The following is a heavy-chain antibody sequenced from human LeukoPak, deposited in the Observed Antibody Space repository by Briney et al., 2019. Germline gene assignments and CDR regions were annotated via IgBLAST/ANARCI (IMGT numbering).Heavy chain of an antibody. J-gene: IGHJ4*02. CDR3: AKGEGWSGYFFDY. V-gene: IGHV3-43*01. CDR2: ISWDGGST. Sequence: PGGSLRLSCAASGFTFDDYTIHWVRQAPGKGLERVSLISWDGGSTYYADSVKGRFTISRDNSKNSLYLQMNSLRTEDTALYYCAKGEGWSGYFFDYWGQGTLVTVSS. CDR1: GFTFDDYT. D-gene: IGHD3-3*01.